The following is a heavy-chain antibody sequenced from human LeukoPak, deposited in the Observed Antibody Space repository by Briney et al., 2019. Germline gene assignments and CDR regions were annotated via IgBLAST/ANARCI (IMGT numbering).Heavy chain of an antibody. V-gene: IGHV3-74*01. CDR3: TTYGSGSCPV. Sequence: GGSLRLSCAASGFTFNSYWMHWVRHTPGKGLVWVSRINSVGSSTTYADSVKGRFTNSRDNAKNTLYLQMNSLKTEDTAVYYCTTYGSGSCPVWGQGTLVAVSS. J-gene: IGHJ4*02. CDR1: GFTFNSYW. CDR2: INSVGSST. D-gene: IGHD6-19*01.